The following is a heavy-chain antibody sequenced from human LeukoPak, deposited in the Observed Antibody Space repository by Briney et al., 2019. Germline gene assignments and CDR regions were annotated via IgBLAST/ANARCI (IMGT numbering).Heavy chain of an antibody. D-gene: IGHD3-10*01. Sequence: EPSETLSLTCAVYGGSFSGYYWSWIRQPPGKGLEWIGEINHSGSTNYNPSLKSRVTISVDTSKNQFSLKLSSVTAADTAVYYCARIAIITMVRGVIIAPYYYYMDVWGKGTTVTVSS. V-gene: IGHV4-34*01. CDR2: INHSGST. J-gene: IGHJ6*03. CDR1: GGSFSGYY. CDR3: ARIAIITMVRGVIIAPYYYYMDV.